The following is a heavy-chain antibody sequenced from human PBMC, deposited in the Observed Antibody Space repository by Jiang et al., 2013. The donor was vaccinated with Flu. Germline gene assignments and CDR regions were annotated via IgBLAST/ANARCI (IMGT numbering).Heavy chain of an antibody. D-gene: IGHD6-19*01. CDR1: GYTFTDYY. J-gene: IGHJ4*02. Sequence: SGAEVKKPGASVKVSCKASGYTFTDYYMHWVRRAPGQGLEWMGIINPSGGDPTYAQKFQDRVTMTRDSSTSTLYMDLSSLRSDDMAVYYCAREVTYSSGYYDSWGQGTLVTVSS. CDR2: INPSGGDP. V-gene: IGHV1-46*01. CDR3: AREVTYSSGYYDS.